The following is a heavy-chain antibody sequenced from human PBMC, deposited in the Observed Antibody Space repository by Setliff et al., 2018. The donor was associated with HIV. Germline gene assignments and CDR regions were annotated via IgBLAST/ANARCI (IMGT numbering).Heavy chain of an antibody. J-gene: IGHJ5*02. D-gene: IGHD3-3*01. Sequence: WASVKVSCKASGGTFSSYGITWVRQAPGQGLEWMGGITPLLGTTNYAQRFQSRVTLTTDESTSTAYMELSSLRSEDTAVYYCARVRYNNFWSGPNWFDPWGQGTLVTVSS. V-gene: IGHV1-69*05. CDR3: ARVRYNNFWSGPNWFDP. CDR1: GGTFSSYG. CDR2: ITPLLGTT.